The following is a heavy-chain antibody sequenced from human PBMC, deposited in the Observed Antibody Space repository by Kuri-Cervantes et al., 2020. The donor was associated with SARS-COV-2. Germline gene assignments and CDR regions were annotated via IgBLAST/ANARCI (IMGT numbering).Heavy chain of an antibody. Sequence: GGSLRLSCAASGFTFSSSWMHWVCQAPEKGLEWVADIKCDGSEKYYVDSVKGRFTLSRDNAKNMLFLQMNSLRAEDTAVYYCAKGDSSGYYYVTVWGQGTLVTVSS. CDR1: GFTFSSSW. D-gene: IGHD3-22*01. CDR3: AKGDSSGYYYVTV. CDR2: IKCDGSEK. J-gene: IGHJ4*02. V-gene: IGHV3-52*01.